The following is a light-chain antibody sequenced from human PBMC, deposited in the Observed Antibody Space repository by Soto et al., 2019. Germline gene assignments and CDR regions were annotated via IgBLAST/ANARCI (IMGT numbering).Light chain of an antibody. CDR2: DAS. J-gene: IGKJ4*01. CDR1: HDISDY. CDR3: QQYDNVPLT. Sequence: DVQMTQSPSSLSASVGDRVSITCQASHDISDYLNWYQYKPGEAPKLLIYDASKLEAGLPSRFSGRGSGTDFTFSITSLQHEDIATYYCQQYDNVPLTFGGGTKVDIK. V-gene: IGKV1-33*01.